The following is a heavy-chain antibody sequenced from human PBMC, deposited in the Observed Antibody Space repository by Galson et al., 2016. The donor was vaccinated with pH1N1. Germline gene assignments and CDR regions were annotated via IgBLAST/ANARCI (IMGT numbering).Heavy chain of an antibody. CDR1: GFTLDDYA. V-gene: IGHV3-9*01. CDR3: AKDTGYLTGDQYSFDM. D-gene: IGHD7-27*01. J-gene: IGHJ3*02. Sequence: SLRLSCAASGFTLDDYAMHWVRQAPGKGLEWVSGISWNSGTLGYADSVKGRFTISRDNAKNSLYLQMNSLRPEDTALDYCAKDTGYLTGDQYSFDMWDQGTMVSVSS. CDR2: ISWNSGTL.